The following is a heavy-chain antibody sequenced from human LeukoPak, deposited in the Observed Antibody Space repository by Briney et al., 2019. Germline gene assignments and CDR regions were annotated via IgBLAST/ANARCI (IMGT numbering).Heavy chain of an antibody. CDR3: ARAGYFDSSGYSYFDY. D-gene: IGHD3-22*01. CDR1: GFTFSSYS. V-gene: IGHV3-48*01. Sequence: PGGSLRLSCAASGFTFSSYSMNWVRQAPGKGLEWVSYISSSSSTIYYADSVKGRFTISRDNAKNSLYLQMNSLRAEDTAVYYCARAGYFDSSGYSYFDYWGQGTLVTVSS. CDR2: ISSSSSTI. J-gene: IGHJ4*02.